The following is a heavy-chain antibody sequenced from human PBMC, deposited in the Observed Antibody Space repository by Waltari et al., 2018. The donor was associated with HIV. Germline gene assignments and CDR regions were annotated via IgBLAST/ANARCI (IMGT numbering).Heavy chain of an antibody. D-gene: IGHD3-16*01. Sequence: VQLVQSGAEVKKPGASVKVSCKVSGYTLSELALPWGRQSPGKGLGGKGGFDPKEWETVYAKKFQGRVTMTEDPSTGSAYMDLTGLRFEDTAVYYWTGGGSAFDVWGQGTMVTVSS. V-gene: IGHV1-24*01. CDR2: FDPKEWET. CDR3: TGGGSAFDV. J-gene: IGHJ3*01. CDR1: GYTLSELA.